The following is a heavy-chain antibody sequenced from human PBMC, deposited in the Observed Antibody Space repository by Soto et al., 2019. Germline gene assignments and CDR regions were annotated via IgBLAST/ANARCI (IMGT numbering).Heavy chain of an antibody. D-gene: IGHD1-26*01. V-gene: IGHV3-43*01. CDR1: GFTFDDYS. CDR3: GKDGAITDYTYLDY. CDR2: ISWDGRST. Sequence: EVQLVESGGVVVQPAESLRLSCAASGFTFDDYSMHWVRQAPGKGLEWVSLISWDGRSTYYADSVKGRFTVSRDNSKNSLYLQMNSLTTEDTAFYYCGKDGAITDYTYLDYWGQGARVTVSS. J-gene: IGHJ4*02.